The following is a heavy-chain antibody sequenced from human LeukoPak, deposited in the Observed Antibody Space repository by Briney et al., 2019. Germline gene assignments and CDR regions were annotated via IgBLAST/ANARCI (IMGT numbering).Heavy chain of an antibody. CDR1: GGSISSSSYY. Sequence: RPSETLSLTRTVSGGSISSSSYYWGWIRQPPGKGLEWIGTIYYSGSTYYNPSLKSRVTISVDTSKNQFSMTLSSVTAADTAVYYCARHLGFGSYNAFDIWGQGTMVTVSS. CDR3: ARHLGFGSYNAFDI. D-gene: IGHD3-10*01. CDR2: IYYSGST. J-gene: IGHJ3*02. V-gene: IGHV4-39*01.